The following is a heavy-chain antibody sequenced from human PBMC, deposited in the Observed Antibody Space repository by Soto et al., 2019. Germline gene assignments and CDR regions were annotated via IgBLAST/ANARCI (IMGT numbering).Heavy chain of an antibody. J-gene: IGHJ4*02. CDR2: ISSNGGST. CDR1: GFTFSSYA. D-gene: IGHD3-22*01. CDR3: VKCYDSSGYYYVGWTGNDY. Sequence: RLGGSLRLSCSASGFTFSSYAMHWVRQAPGKGLEYVSAISSNGGSTYYADSVKGRFTISRDNSKNTLYLQMSSLRAEDTAVYYCVKCYDSSGYYYVGWTGNDYWGQGTLVTVSS. V-gene: IGHV3-64D*06.